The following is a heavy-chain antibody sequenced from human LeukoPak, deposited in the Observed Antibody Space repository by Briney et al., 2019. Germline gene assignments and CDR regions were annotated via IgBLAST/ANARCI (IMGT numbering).Heavy chain of an antibody. D-gene: IGHD6-19*01. CDR1: GGSISSSSYY. J-gene: IGHJ5*02. Sequence: PSETLSLTCTVSGGSISSSSYYWGWIRQPPGKGLEWIGYIYYSGSTDYNPSLKSRVTISADTSKNQCSLKLSAVTAADTAVYYCAREGYSSGYKWFDPWGQGTLVTVSS. V-gene: IGHV4-61*01. CDR2: IYYSGST. CDR3: AREGYSSGYKWFDP.